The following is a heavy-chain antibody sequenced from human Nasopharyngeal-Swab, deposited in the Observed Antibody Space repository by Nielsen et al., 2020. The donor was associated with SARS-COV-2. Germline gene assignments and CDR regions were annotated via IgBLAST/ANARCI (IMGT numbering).Heavy chain of an antibody. CDR1: GFTFSSYW. Sequence: GGSLRRSCAASGFTFSSYWMSWVRQAPGKGLEWVANIKQDGSEKYYVDSVKGRFTISRDNAKNSLYLQMNSLRAEDTAVYYCARVGLGYNWNYFDPYYYYGMDVWGQGTTVTVSS. J-gene: IGHJ6*02. D-gene: IGHD1-7*01. V-gene: IGHV3-7*03. CDR2: IKQDGSEK. CDR3: ARVGLGYNWNYFDPYYYYGMDV.